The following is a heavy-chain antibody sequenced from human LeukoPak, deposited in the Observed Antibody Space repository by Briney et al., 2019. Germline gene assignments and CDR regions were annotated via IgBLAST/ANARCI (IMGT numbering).Heavy chain of an antibody. J-gene: IGHJ6*03. Sequence: ASVIVSCKASGYTFAGHYMHWVRQAPGQGLEWMGGIIPIFGTANYAQKFQGRVTITADESTSTAYMELSSLRSEDTAVYYCARATDYSYYYYYMDVWGKGTTVTVSS. CDR2: IIPIFGTA. D-gene: IGHD4-11*01. V-gene: IGHV1-69*13. CDR3: ARATDYSYYYYYMDV. CDR1: GYTFAGHY.